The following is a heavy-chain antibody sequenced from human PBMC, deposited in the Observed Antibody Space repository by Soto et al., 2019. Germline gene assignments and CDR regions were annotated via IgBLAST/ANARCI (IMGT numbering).Heavy chain of an antibody. D-gene: IGHD3-3*01. Sequence: SETLSLTCAAHNGSFTDYFWTWIRQSPGRGLEWIGEITHRGGDTYNPSLRSRVTISIDTSKNHFSLTLRSLTAADTAVYYCVARGMTYDFLSGPHPFDPWGHGTLVTVSS. CDR2: ITHRGGD. CDR3: VARGMTYDFLSGPHPFDP. J-gene: IGHJ5*02. CDR1: NGSFTDYF. V-gene: IGHV4-34*01.